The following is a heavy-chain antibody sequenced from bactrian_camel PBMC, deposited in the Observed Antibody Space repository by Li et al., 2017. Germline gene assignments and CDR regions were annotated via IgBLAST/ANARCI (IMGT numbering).Heavy chain of an antibody. CDR1: ESHNVDYC. Sequence: QLVESGGGSAQAGGSLRLTCVLTESHNVDYCMGWYRQTAGKEREEVAVIDADGETTYADSVKGRFALSQDNSKRTLYLQMNDLKPEDTAMYYCAADRCYPGWSRSGDDFPYWGRGTQVTVS. V-gene: IGHV3S55*01. J-gene: IGHJ4*01. D-gene: IGHD3*01. CDR3: AADRCYPGWSRSGDDFPY. CDR2: IDADGET.